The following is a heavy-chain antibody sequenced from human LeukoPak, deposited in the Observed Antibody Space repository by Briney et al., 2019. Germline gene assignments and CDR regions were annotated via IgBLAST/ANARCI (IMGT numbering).Heavy chain of an antibody. CDR2: INPNSGGT. CDR3: ARDLAEYYYDSSGYLD. CDR1: GYTFTGYY. J-gene: IGHJ4*02. Sequence: ASVKVSCKASGYTFTGYYMHWVRQAPGQGLEWMGRINPNSGGTNYAQKFQGRVTVTRDTSISTAYMELSRLRSDDTAVYYCARDLAEYYYDSSGYLDWGQGTLVTVSS. V-gene: IGHV1-2*06. D-gene: IGHD3-22*01.